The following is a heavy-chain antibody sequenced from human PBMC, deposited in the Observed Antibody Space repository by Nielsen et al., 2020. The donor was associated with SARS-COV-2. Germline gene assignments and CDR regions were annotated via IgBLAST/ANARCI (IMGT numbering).Heavy chain of an antibody. J-gene: IGHJ4*02. D-gene: IGHD5-18*01. CDR2: ISGENDDT. Sequence: ASVKVSCNASGYPFTSYGVSWVRQAPGQGLEWMGWISGENDDTKYVEKFQGRVTMTTDTSTRTAYMELRSLNFDDTAVYYCARDYSFGRPFDYWGQGTLVTVSS. CDR1: GYPFTSYG. V-gene: IGHV1-18*01. CDR3: ARDYSFGRPFDY.